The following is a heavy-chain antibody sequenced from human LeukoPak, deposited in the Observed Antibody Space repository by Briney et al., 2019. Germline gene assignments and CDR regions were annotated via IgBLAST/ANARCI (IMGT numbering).Heavy chain of an antibody. D-gene: IGHD3-10*01. CDR3: ARSYGSGSSDY. CDR2: IYPGDFDT. CDR1: GYSFSYYW. Sequence: GESLKISCKASGYSFSYYWIGWVRQMPGKGLGWMGIIYPGDFDTRYSPSFQGQVTISADKSISTAYLQWSSLKASDTAMYYCARSYGSGSSDYWGQGTLVTVSS. V-gene: IGHV5-51*01. J-gene: IGHJ4*02.